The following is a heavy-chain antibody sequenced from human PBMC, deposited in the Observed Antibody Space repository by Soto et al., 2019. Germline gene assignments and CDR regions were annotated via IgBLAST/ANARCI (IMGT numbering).Heavy chain of an antibody. J-gene: IGHJ5*02. Sequence: QVQLVQSGAEVKKPRSSVKVSCKASGGTFSSYTISWVRQAPGQGLEWMGRIIPILGIANYAQKFQGRVTITADKSTSTAYMELSSLRSEDTAVYYCARALRYYGSGSSDWFDPWGQGTLVTVSS. D-gene: IGHD3-10*01. CDR3: ARALRYYGSGSSDWFDP. CDR1: GGTFSSYT. CDR2: IIPILGIA. V-gene: IGHV1-69*02.